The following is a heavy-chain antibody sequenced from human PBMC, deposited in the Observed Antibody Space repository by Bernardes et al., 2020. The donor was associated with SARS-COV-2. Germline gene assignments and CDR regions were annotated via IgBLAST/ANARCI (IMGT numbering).Heavy chain of an antibody. D-gene: IGHD6-13*01. J-gene: IGHJ4*02. CDR3: ARALGSSWYRPMGQEYYFDY. CDR2: TYYRSKWYN. CDR1: GDSVSSNSAA. Sequence: SQTLSLTCAISGDSVSSNSAAWNWIRQSPSRGLEWLGRTYYRSKWYNDYAVSVKSRITINPDTSKNQFSLQLNSVTPEDTAVYYCARALGSSWYRPMGQEYYFDYWGQGTLVTVSS. V-gene: IGHV6-1*01.